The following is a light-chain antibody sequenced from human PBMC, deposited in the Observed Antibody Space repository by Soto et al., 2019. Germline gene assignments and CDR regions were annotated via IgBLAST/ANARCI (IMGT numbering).Light chain of an antibody. CDR1: RSDVGGYNY. J-gene: IGLJ1*01. CDR2: EVS. V-gene: IGLV2-8*01. Sequence: QSVLTQPPSASGSPGQSVTISCTGPRSDVGGYNYVSWYQQHPGKAPKLMIYEVSKRPSGVPDRFSGSKSGNTASLTVSGLQAEDEADYYCSSYAGSNNFVFGTGTKVTVL. CDR3: SSYAGSNNFV.